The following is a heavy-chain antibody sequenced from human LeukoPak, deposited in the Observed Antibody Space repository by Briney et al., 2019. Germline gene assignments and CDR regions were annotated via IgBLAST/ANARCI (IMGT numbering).Heavy chain of an antibody. CDR3: ARRTNDYGAFYDS. CDR1: GASISTSDWY. V-gene: IGHV4-39*01. J-gene: IGHJ4*02. Sequence: SETLSLTCTVSGASISTSDWYWGWIRQPPGKGLEWIGSFYYSGITSYNPSLKSRLTIFGDTSKNQFSLKLSSVTAADAAVYYGARRTNDYGAFYDSWGQGTLVTVSS. CDR2: FYYSGIT. D-gene: IGHD4-17*01.